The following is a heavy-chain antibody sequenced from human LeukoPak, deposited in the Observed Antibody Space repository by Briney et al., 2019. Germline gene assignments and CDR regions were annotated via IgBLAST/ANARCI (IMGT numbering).Heavy chain of an antibody. CDR1: GFTFSSYN. D-gene: IGHD1-26*01. V-gene: IGHV3-21*01. Sequence: GGSLRLSRASSGFTFSSYNMNWVRQAPGKGLEWVSSITSTGSYTFYADSVKGRFTISRDNAKNSLYLQMNSLRAEDTAIYYCARDPYSGSYGDSYYYYMDVWGKGTTVTISS. J-gene: IGHJ6*03. CDR2: ITSTGSYT. CDR3: ARDPYSGSYGDSYYYYMDV.